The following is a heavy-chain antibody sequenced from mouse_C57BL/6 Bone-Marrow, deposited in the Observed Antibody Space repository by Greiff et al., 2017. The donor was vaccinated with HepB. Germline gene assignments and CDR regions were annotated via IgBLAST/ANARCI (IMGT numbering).Heavy chain of an antibody. CDR2: ISSGSSTI. CDR1: GFTFSDYG. CDR3: ARRWLYAMDY. V-gene: IGHV5-17*01. D-gene: IGHD2-3*01. J-gene: IGHJ4*01. Sequence: EVMLVESGGGLVKPGGSLKLSCAASGFTFSDYGMHRVRQAPEKGLEWVAYISSGSSTIYYADTVKGRFTISRDNAKNTLFLQMTSLRSEDTAMYYCARRWLYAMDYWGQGTSVTVSS.